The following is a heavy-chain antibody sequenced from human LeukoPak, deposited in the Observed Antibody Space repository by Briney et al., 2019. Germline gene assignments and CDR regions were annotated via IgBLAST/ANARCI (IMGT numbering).Heavy chain of an antibody. Sequence: SETLSLTCTVSGASISSYYWSCIRQPPGKELEWRGYITYSGSTNYNPSLKSRVTMSVDTSKSQFSLQLSSLTAADTAVYYCAGGSSGWFGYWGPGTLVTVSS. CDR1: GASISSYY. D-gene: IGHD6-19*01. J-gene: IGHJ4*02. CDR3: AGGSSGWFGY. CDR2: ITYSGST. V-gene: IGHV4-59*01.